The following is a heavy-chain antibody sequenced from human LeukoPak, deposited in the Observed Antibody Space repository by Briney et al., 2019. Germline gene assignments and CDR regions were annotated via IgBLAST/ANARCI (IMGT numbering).Heavy chain of an antibody. V-gene: IGHV1-69*04. CDR2: IIPILGIA. J-gene: IGHJ5*02. Sequence: ASVKVSCKASGGTFSSYAISWVRQAPGQGLEWMGRIIPILGIANYAQKFRGRVTITADKSTSTAYMELSSLRSEDTAVYYCARGGSGSYYPNWFDPWGQGTLVTVSS. D-gene: IGHD3-10*01. CDR3: ARGGSGSYYPNWFDP. CDR1: GGTFSSYA.